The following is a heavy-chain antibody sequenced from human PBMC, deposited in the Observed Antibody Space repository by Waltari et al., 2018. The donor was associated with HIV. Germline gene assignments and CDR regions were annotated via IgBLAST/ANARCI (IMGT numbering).Heavy chain of an antibody. Sequence: IRSDKYYWAWIRQPPGKGLEWIASLSSGGSSYYKASLRSRVTTSVLTSRNQFSLNLTSVTAADSAVYYCARARIATAILFDTGGQGSLVTVS. CDR2: LSSGGSS. CDR1: IRSDKYY. J-gene: IGHJ4*02. CDR3: ARARIATAILFDT. D-gene: IGHD2-21*02. V-gene: IGHV4-39*07.